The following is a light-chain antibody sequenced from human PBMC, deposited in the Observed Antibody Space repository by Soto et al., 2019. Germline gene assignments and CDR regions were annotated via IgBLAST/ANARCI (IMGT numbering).Light chain of an antibody. CDR2: EDY. CDR3: CSYAGSNIFAV. J-gene: IGLJ2*01. V-gene: IGLV2-23*01. CDR1: SSDIGSYDR. Sequence: QSALTQPASVSGSPGQSITISCTGTSSDIGSYDRVSWYQWHPGKAPKLIIYEDYRRPSQISNRFSGSKSGNTASLTISGIQAEDEADYYCCSYAGSNIFAVFGGGTKVTVL.